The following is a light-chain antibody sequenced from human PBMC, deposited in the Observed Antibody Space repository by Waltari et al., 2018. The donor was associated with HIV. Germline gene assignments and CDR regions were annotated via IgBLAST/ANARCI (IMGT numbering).Light chain of an antibody. J-gene: IGKJ1*01. CDR3: QQYGSSPRT. V-gene: IGKV3-20*01. CDR1: QSVSSSY. Sequence: EIVLTQSPGTLSLSPGERATLSCRASQSVSSSYLAWYQQKPGKAPSLLIYGASSRATGIPDRFSGSGSGTDFTLTISRLEPEDFAVYYCQQYGSSPRTFGQGTKVEIK. CDR2: GAS.